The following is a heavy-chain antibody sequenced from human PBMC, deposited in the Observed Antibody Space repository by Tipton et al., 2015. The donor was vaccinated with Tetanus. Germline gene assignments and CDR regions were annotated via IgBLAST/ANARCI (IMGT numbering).Heavy chain of an antibody. CDR2: VDDSGST. V-gene: IGHV4-34*01. J-gene: IGHJ4*02. D-gene: IGHD1-14*01. CDR3: ARGTGDY. Sequence: TLSLTCAVYGGSLSGYYWTWIRQPPGKGLEWIGEVDDSGSTNYNPSLKSRVTISLDTSKNEFSLPLSSVTAADTAVYYCARGTGDYWGQGTLVTVSS. CDR1: GGSLSGYY.